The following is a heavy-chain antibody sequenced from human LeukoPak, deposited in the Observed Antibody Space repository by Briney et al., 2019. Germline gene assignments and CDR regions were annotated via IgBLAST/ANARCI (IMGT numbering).Heavy chain of an antibody. CDR3: AKDARDRLRFLEWSSFDY. J-gene: IGHJ4*02. CDR2: IRYDGSNK. Sequence: PGGSLRLSCAASGFTFSSYGIHWVRQAPGKGLEWVAFIRYDGSNKYYADSVKGRFTISRDNSKNTLYLQMNSLRAEDTAVYYCAKDARDRLRFLEWSSFDYWGQGTLVTVSS. V-gene: IGHV3-30*02. CDR1: GFTFSSYG. D-gene: IGHD3-3*01.